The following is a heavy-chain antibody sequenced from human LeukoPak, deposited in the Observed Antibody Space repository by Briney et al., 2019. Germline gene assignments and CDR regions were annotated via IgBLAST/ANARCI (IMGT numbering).Heavy chain of an antibody. J-gene: IGHJ5*02. V-gene: IGHV3-66*02. CDR2: VYSEGGT. CDR3: LRDRAEERAWVEFDP. D-gene: IGHD1-1*01. Sequence: PGGSLRLSCVASGFSVTSYAVSWVRQAPGKAPEWVSLVYSEGGTHYADSVQGRFITSRDISKNTLYLQMSNLRIEDTGVYRCLRDRAEERAWVEFDPWGQGTVVTVSS. CDR1: GFSVTSYA.